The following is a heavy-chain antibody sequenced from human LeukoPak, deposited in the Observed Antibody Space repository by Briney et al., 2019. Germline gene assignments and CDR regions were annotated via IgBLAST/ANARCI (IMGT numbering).Heavy chain of an antibody. Sequence: PSETLSLTCTVSGGSISSYYWSWIRQPPGKGLEWIGYIYYSGSTNYNPSLKGRVTISVDTSKNQFSLKLSSVTAADTAVYYCARLLSGSGSYYTYYYYYYYMDVWGKGTTVTVSS. D-gene: IGHD3-10*01. J-gene: IGHJ6*03. V-gene: IGHV4-59*12. CDR2: IYYSGST. CDR3: ARLLSGSGSYYTYYYYYYYMDV. CDR1: GGSISSYY.